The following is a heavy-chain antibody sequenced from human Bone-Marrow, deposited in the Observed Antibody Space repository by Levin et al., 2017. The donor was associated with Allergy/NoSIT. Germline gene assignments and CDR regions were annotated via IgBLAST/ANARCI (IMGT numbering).Heavy chain of an antibody. J-gene: IGHJ4*02. D-gene: IGHD2-2*01. CDR3: AQLRLTSTSLFDY. CDR1: GFTFSSYG. V-gene: IGHV3-30*03. CDR2: ISYDGSNK. Sequence: PGGSLRLSCAASGFTFSSYGMHWVRQAPGKGLEWVAVISYDGSNKYYADSVKGRFTISRDNSKNTLYLQMNSLRAEDTAVYYCAQLRLTSTSLFDYWGQGTLVTVSS.